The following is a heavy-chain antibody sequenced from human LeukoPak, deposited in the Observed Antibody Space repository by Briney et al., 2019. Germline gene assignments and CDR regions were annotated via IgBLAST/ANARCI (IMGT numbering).Heavy chain of an antibody. CDR2: IIPIFGTA. Sequence: SVKVSCKASGGTFSSYAISWVRQAPGQGLEWMGGIIPIFGTANYVQKFQGRVTITADESTSTAYMELSSLRSEDTAVYYCARGPKPRWLQLPEYYFDYWGQGILVTVSS. CDR3: ARGPKPRWLQLPEYYFDY. D-gene: IGHD5-24*01. CDR1: GGTFSSYA. V-gene: IGHV1-69*01. J-gene: IGHJ4*02.